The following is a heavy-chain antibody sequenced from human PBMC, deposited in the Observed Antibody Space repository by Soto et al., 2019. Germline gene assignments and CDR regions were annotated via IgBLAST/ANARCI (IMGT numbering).Heavy chain of an antibody. CDR2: SIPIFGTA. CDR1: GGTFSSYA. CDR3: ARGSRAYYDFWSGYYVGTSFDY. V-gene: IGHV1-69*12. J-gene: IGHJ4*02. Sequence: QVQLVQSGAEVKKPGSSVKVSCKASGGTFSSYAISWVRQAPGQGLEWMGGSIPIFGTANYAQKFQGRVTITADESTSTAYMELSSLRSEDTAVYYCARGSRAYYDFWSGYYVGTSFDYWGQGTLVTVSS. D-gene: IGHD3-3*01.